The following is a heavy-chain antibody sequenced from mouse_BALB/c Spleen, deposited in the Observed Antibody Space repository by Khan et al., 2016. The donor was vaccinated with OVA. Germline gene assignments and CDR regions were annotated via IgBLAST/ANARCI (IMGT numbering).Heavy chain of an antibody. CDR3: ARDSSRYNCAMDY. D-gene: IGHD2-14*01. V-gene: IGHV3-2*02. CDR1: GYSITADCV. J-gene: IGHJ4*01. CDR2: IRSSGST. Sequence: EVQLHESGAGLVKPSESLSLSCTVTGYSITADCVWYCIRQFPGNKLECMCYIRSSGSTNYNPALKGRISLTRDTSKNPFFLQLNYVTTEDTATYYRARDSSRYNCAMDYWGQGTSVTVSA.